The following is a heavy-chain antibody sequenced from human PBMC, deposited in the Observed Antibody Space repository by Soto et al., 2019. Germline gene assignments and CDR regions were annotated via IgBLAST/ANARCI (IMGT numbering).Heavy chain of an antibody. V-gene: IGHV4-34*01. CDR1: GGSFSTYY. Sequence: SETLSLTCAVYGGSFSTYYWSWIRQPPGKGLEWIGEINHSGSTNFNPSLKSRVTISVDTSKNQFSLKLTSVTAADSAVYFCARPRGHTSGVFESWGQGTTVTVSS. CDR2: INHSGST. CDR3: ARPRGHTSGVFES. D-gene: IGHD5-18*01. J-gene: IGHJ3*02.